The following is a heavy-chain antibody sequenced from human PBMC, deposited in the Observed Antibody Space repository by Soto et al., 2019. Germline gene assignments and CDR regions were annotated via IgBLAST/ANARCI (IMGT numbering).Heavy chain of an antibody. V-gene: IGHV6-1*01. CDR2: TYYRSKWYN. J-gene: IGHJ6*02. CDR3: AGDRYSSGWYGMDV. Sequence: WQTLSLTFAISGDSVSINSAAWNWIRQSPSRGLEWLGRTYYRSKWYNDYAVSVKSRITINPDTSKNQFSLQLNSVTPEDTAVYYCAGDRYSSGWYGMDVWGQGTTVTVSS. CDR1: GDSVSINSAA. D-gene: IGHD6-19*01.